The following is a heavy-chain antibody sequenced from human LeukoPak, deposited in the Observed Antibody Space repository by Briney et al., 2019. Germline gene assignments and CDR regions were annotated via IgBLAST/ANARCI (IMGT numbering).Heavy chain of an antibody. Sequence: GGSLRLSCAASGFSFSSYAMSWVRQAPGKGLEWVSAISGSGGSTYYADSVKGRFTISRDNSKNTLYLQTNSLRAEDTAVYYCARIPYYYDSSGIDYWGQGTLVTVSS. CDR2: ISGSGGST. V-gene: IGHV3-23*01. J-gene: IGHJ4*02. CDR1: GFSFSSYA. D-gene: IGHD3-22*01. CDR3: ARIPYYYDSSGIDY.